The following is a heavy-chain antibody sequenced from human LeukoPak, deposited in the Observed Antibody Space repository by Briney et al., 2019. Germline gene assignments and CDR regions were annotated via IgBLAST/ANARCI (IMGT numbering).Heavy chain of an antibody. CDR1: GFTFSSYG. CDR3: ARAEDYDSSGYVDAFDI. D-gene: IGHD3-22*01. Sequence: PGRPLRLSCAASGFTFSSYGMHWVRQAPGKGLEWVAVIWYDGSNKYYADSVKGRFSISRDNSKNTLYLHMNSLRAEDTALYCCARAEDYDSSGYVDAFDIWGQGTMVTVSS. CDR2: IWYDGSNK. V-gene: IGHV3-33*01. J-gene: IGHJ3*02.